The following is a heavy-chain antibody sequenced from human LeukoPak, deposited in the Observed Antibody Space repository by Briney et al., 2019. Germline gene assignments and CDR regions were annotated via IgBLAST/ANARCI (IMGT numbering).Heavy chain of an antibody. V-gene: IGHV1-2*04. J-gene: IGHJ4*02. D-gene: IGHD5-24*01. Sequence: ASVKVSCKASGYTFTGYYIHWVRQAPGQGLEWMGWINPNSGGTNYAQKFQGWVTMTRDTSISTAYMELSSLRSEDTAVYYCAREEGDGYNLRFDYWGQGTLVTVSS. CDR2: INPNSGGT. CDR1: GYTFTGYY. CDR3: AREEGDGYNLRFDY.